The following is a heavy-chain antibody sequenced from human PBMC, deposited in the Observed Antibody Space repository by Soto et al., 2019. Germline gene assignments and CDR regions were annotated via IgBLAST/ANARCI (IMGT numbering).Heavy chain of an antibody. CDR3: ARDTVTTSRGAY. CDR1: GFTFSSYA. Sequence: QVQLVESGGGVVQPGRSLRLSCAASGFTFSSYAMHWVRQAPGKGVEWVAVISYDGSNKYYADSVKGRFTISRDNSKNTLYLQMNSLRAEDTAVYYCARDTVTTSRGAYWGQGALVTVSS. J-gene: IGHJ4*02. V-gene: IGHV3-30-3*01. D-gene: IGHD4-4*01. CDR2: ISYDGSNK.